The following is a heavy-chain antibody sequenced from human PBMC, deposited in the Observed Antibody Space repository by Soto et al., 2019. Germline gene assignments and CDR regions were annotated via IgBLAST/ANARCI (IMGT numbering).Heavy chain of an antibody. J-gene: IGHJ5*01. V-gene: IGHV6-1*01. D-gene: IGHD1-26*01. Sequence: SQTRSLTCATSCDRVACISVISDSIKQSPSRGLEWLGRTYYRSKWYNDYAESVKSRITINPDTSKNQFSLHLNSVTPEDTAVYYCVRLIGNSWLDFWGQGTLVTVSS. CDR2: TYYRSKWYN. CDR1: CDRVACISVI. CDR3: VRLIGNSWLDF.